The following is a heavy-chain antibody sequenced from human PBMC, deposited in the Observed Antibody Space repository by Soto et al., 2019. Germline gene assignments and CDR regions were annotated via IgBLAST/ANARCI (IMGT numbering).Heavy chain of an antibody. V-gene: IGHV3-66*01. J-gene: IGHJ4*02. D-gene: IGHD2-8*01. CDR1: GFTVSSNY. CDR2: IYSGGST. Sequence: GGSLRLSCAASGFTVSSNYMSWVRQAPGKGLEWVSVIYSGGSTYIADSVKGRLTVSSDNSKNTLYLQMNSLRAEDTAGYYCARRYCTNGVCYIDYWGQGTLVTVSS. CDR3: ARRYCTNGVCYIDY.